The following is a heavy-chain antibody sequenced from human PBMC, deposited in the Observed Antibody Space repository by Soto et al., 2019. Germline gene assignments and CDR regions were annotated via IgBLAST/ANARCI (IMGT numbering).Heavy chain of an antibody. V-gene: IGHV3-21*01. J-gene: IGHJ5*02. CDR1: GFTFNTYD. CDR2: ITTSSAYI. Sequence: EVQLVESGGGLVKPGGPLKLSCAASGFTFNTYDRNWVLQAPGKGLYWFSSITTSSAYIYYADSLKGPITISRDNAKNSLFLQMNSLRAEYTAVYYCVRSGTARLLRHSWFDTWGQGTLVTVSS. D-gene: IGHD2-21*01. CDR3: VRSGTARLLRHSWFDT.